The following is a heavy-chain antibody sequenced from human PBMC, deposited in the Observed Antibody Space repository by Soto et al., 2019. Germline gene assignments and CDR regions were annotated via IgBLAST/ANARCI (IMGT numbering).Heavy chain of an antibody. Sequence: SRPLSITCTVSGCPISSGDYYCSWIRQTPGRGLEWIGYIYYSGSTYYNPSLKSRVTISVDTSKNQFSLKLSSVTAAHTAVYVFATVRDSRGRFDYLGHPTLV. CDR2: IYYSGST. J-gene: IGHJ4*01. D-gene: IGHD3-22*01. CDR1: GCPISSGDYY. CDR3: ATVRDSRGRFDY. V-gene: IGHV4-30-4*01.